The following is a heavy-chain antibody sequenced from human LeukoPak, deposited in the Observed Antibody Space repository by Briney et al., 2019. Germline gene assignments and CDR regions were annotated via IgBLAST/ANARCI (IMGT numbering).Heavy chain of an antibody. CDR3: AKGSVFVVVPAAKYYFDY. CDR1: GFTFSSYA. CDR2: ISGSGGST. J-gene: IGHJ4*02. D-gene: IGHD2-2*01. Sequence: PGGSLRLSCAASGFTFSSYAMSWVRQAPGKGLEWVSAISGSGGSTYYADSVKGRFTISRDNSKNTLYLQMNSLRAEDTAVYYCAKGSVFVVVPAAKYYFDYWGQGTLVTVSS. V-gene: IGHV3-23*01.